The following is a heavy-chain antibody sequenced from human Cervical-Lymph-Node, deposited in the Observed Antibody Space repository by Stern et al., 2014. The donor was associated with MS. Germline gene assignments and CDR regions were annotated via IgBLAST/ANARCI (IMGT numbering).Heavy chain of an antibody. J-gene: IGHJ4*02. CDR3: ARDKGGGYYFDY. CDR2: IYHSGNT. V-gene: IGHV4-31*03. D-gene: IGHD1-26*01. Sequence: VQLEESGPGLVKPSQTLSLTCSVSGGSISSAGFFWGWIRQHPGEGLEWIGYIYHSGNTHYNPSLKSRVTISVDTSQNQFSLKVGSVTAADTAVYYCARDKGGGYYFDYWGQGTLVTVSS. CDR1: GGSISSAGFF.